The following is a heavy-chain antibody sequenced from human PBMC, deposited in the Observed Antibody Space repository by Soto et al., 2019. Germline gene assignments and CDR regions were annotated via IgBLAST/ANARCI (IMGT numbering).Heavy chain of an antibody. V-gene: IGHV4-34*01. CDR3: AGPETQYDILTGYYL. J-gene: IGHJ4*02. CDR1: GGSFSCHY. Sequence: YETMRLPCVGYGGSFSCHYWRCIRQPPGKGLEWIGEINHSGSTNYNPSLKSRVTISVDTSKNQFSLKLSSVTAADTAVYYCAGPETQYDILTGYYLWGQGTLVT. CDR2: INHSGST. D-gene: IGHD3-9*01.